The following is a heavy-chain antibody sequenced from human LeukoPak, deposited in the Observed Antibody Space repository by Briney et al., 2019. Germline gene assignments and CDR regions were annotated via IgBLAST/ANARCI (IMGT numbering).Heavy chain of an antibody. Sequence: ASVKVSCKASGGTFSSYAISWVRQAPGQGLEWMGGIIPIFGTVNYAQKFQGRVTITADESTSTAYMELSSLRSEDTAVYYCARDSTYYDILTGYYNRNPSDYWGQGTLVTVSS. CDR2: IIPIFGTV. V-gene: IGHV1-69*01. J-gene: IGHJ4*02. D-gene: IGHD3-9*01. CDR3: ARDSTYYDILTGYYNRNPSDY. CDR1: GGTFSSYA.